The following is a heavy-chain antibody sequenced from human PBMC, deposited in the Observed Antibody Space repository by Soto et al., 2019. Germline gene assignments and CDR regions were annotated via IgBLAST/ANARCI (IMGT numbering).Heavy chain of an antibody. CDR3: AREGGIVVVPAVHDAFDI. Sequence: QVQLVQSGAAVKKPGSSVKVSCKASGGTFSSYTISWVRQAPGQGLEWMGRIIPILGIANYAQKFQGRVTITAEKSTSTAYMELRSLRSEDTAVYYCAREGGIVVVPAVHDAFDIWGQGTMVTVSS. V-gene: IGHV1-69*08. J-gene: IGHJ3*02. CDR1: GGTFSSYT. D-gene: IGHD2-2*01. CDR2: IIPILGIA.